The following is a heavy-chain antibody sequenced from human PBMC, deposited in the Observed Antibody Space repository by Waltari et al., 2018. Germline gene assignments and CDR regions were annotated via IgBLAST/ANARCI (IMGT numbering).Heavy chain of an antibody. Sequence: VQLVQSGAEVKKPGATVKISCKASGYTFTDYYMHWVQQAPGKGLEWMGWMKPNSGNTGDAQKVQGRVTITRNTSISTAYMELSSLRSEDTAVYYCARFLTYNWFDPWGQGTLVTVSS. CDR1: GYTFTDYY. V-gene: IGHV1-8*03. CDR2: MKPNSGNT. CDR3: ARFLTYNWFDP. J-gene: IGHJ5*02.